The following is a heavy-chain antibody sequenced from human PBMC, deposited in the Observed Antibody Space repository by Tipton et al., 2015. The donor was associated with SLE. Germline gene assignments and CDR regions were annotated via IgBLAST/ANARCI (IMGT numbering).Heavy chain of an antibody. D-gene: IGHD4-23*01. CDR2: INHSGST. CDR3: ARETVTKDAFDI. V-gene: IGHV4-34*01. Sequence: TLSLTCAVYGGSFSGYYWSWIRQPPGKGLEWIGEINHSGSTNYNPSLKSRVTISVDTSKNQFSLKLSSVTAADTAVYYCARETVTKDAFDIWGQGTMVTVSS. CDR1: GGSFSGYY. J-gene: IGHJ3*02.